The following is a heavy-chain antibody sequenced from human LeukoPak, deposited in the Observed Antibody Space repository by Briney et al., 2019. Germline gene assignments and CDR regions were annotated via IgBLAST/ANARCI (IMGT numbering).Heavy chain of an antibody. J-gene: IGHJ6*03. CDR3: ARGGVVPAATLYYYYYYMDV. CDR1: GGSITNDNW. V-gene: IGHV4-4*02. D-gene: IGHD2-2*01. CDR2: THHSGGI. Sequence: SETLSLTCAVSGGSITNDNWWGWVRQPPGKGLEWIGETHHSGGINYNSSLKSRLTISVDKSKDQFSLTLSSVTAADTAVYYCARGGVVPAATLYYYYYYMDVWGKGTTVTISS.